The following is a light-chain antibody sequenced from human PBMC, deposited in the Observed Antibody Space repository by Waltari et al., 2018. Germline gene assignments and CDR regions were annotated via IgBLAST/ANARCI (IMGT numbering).Light chain of an antibody. CDR3: QSYDSRLSVVV. Sequence: QSVLTQPPSLSGAPGQRVTMSCTGSSSNIGSGFDVHWYQHLPGPAPKLLIFGNDTRPSGVPDRFSASKSGASASLAITGLQSEDEAVYYCQSYDSRLSVVVFGGGTKLTVL. J-gene: IGLJ2*01. CDR2: GND. CDR1: SSNIGSGFD. V-gene: IGLV1-40*01.